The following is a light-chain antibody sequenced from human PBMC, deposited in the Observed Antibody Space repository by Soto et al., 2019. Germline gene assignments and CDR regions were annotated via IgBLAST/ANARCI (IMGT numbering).Light chain of an antibody. CDR1: CSNIGSNF. CDR3: ATWDDTLIGVV. Sequence: QFVLTQPPSASGTPGQRVSISCSGSCSNIGSNFVYWYQQLPGTAPKLLMYRNNQRPSGVPDRFSGSKSGTSASLAISGLRSEDEGDYYCATWDDTLIGVVFGGGTKVTVL. V-gene: IGLV1-47*01. CDR2: RNN. J-gene: IGLJ2*01.